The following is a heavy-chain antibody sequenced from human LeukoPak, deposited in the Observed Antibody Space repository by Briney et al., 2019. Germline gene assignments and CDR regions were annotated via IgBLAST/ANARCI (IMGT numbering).Heavy chain of an antibody. Sequence: PGGSLRLSCAASGFTFSSYWMGWVRQAPGKWLEWVANIKQDGSEKYYVDSVKGRFTISRDNAKNSLYLQMNSLRAEDTAVYYCARGYGDYAPRGWGQGTLVTVSS. V-gene: IGHV3-7*03. CDR1: GFTFSSYW. CDR3: ARGYGDYAPRG. D-gene: IGHD4-17*01. CDR2: IKQDGSEK. J-gene: IGHJ4*02.